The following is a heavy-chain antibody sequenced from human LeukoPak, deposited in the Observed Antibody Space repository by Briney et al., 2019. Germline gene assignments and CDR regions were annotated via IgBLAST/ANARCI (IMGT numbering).Heavy chain of an antibody. CDR2: ISGNGGST. J-gene: IGHJ4*02. V-gene: IGHV3-23*01. D-gene: IGHD5-18*01. Sequence: PGGSLRLSCAASGFTFSNYAVSWVSQAPGKGLEWVSVISGNGGSTYYADSVKGRFTISRDNSKNTLYRQMNSLRAEDTAVYYCAKGDAGLVRRYYFDYWGQGTLVTVSS. CDR1: GFTFSNYA. CDR3: AKGDAGLVRRYYFDY.